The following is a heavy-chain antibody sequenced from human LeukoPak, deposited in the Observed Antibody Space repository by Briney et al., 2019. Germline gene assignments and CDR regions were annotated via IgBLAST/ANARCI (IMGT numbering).Heavy chain of an antibody. CDR1: GGSISSSSYY. CDR3: ARGAYYYYMDV. J-gene: IGHJ6*03. V-gene: IGHV4-61*02. CDR2: IYTSGST. Sequence: SETLSLTCTVSGGSISSSSYYWSWIRQPAGKGLEWIGRIYTSGSTNYNPSLKSRVTMSVDTSKNQFSLKLSSVTAADTAVYYCARGAYYYYMDVWGKGTTVTISS.